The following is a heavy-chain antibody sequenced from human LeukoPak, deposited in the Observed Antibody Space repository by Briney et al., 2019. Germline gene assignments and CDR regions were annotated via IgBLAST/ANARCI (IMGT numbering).Heavy chain of an antibody. CDR2: INHSGST. Sequence: PSETLSLTCAVYGGSFSGYYWSWIRQPPGKGLEWIGEINHSGSTNYNPSLKSRVTISVDTSKNQFSLKLSSVTAADTAVYYCAGGLITAAIVVVTAQNDYWGQGTLVTVSS. J-gene: IGHJ4*02. D-gene: IGHD2-21*02. CDR3: AGGLITAAIVVVTAQNDY. V-gene: IGHV4-34*01. CDR1: GGSFSGYY.